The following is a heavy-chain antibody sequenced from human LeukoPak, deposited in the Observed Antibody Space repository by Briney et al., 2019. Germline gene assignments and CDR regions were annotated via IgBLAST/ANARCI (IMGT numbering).Heavy chain of an antibody. CDR2: INPSGGST. D-gene: IGHD3-16*02. CDR3: ARVLPSYDYVWGSYRVYNWFDP. J-gene: IGHJ5*02. Sequence: GASVKVSCKASGYTFTSYYMHWVRQAPGQGLEWMGIINPSGGSTSYAQKFQGRVTMTRDMSTSTVYMELSSLRSEDTAVYYCARVLPSYDYVWGSYRVYNWFDPWGQGTLVTVSS. V-gene: IGHV1-46*01. CDR1: GYTFTSYY.